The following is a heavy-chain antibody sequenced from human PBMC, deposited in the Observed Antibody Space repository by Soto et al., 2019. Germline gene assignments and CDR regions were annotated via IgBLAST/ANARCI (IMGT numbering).Heavy chain of an antibody. D-gene: IGHD6-13*01. CDR1: RVIINSLA. Sequence: PSGSVRLSCAASRVIINSLAITWVRQGLGKALEWVSFIIGCGGIPYYADSVQGRFTISRDNSKNTLYLQMNSLRAEDTAVYYCAKDVVSRSWSYYLDSWGQGTLVTVSS. V-gene: IGHV3-23*01. CDR3: AKDVVSRSWSYYLDS. J-gene: IGHJ4*02. CDR2: IIGCGGIP.